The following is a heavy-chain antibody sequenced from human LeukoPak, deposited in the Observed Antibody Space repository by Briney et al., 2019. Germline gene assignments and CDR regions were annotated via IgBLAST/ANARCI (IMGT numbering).Heavy chain of an antibody. CDR1: GYTFTGYY. Sequence: AASVKVSCKASGYTFTGYYMHWVRQAPGQGLEWMGWINPNSGGTNYAQKFQGRVTMTRDTSISTAYVELSRLRSDDTAVYYCARGPSRSIAARLSRFDPWGQGTLVTVSS. CDR3: ARGPSRSIAARLSRFDP. V-gene: IGHV1-2*02. J-gene: IGHJ5*02. CDR2: INPNSGGT. D-gene: IGHD6-6*01.